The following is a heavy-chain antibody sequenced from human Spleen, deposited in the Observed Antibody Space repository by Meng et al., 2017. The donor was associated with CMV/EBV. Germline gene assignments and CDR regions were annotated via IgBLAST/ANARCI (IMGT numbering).Heavy chain of an antibody. J-gene: IGHJ4*02. V-gene: IGHV4-39*07. CDR2: IHYSGST. D-gene: IGHD6-6*01. CDR1: GFSISSSSYY. Sequence: SETLSLTCTVSGFSISSSSYYWGWIRQPPGKGLEWIGSIHYSGSTYYNPSLKSRITISVDTSRNQFSLRLSSVTAADTAVYYCARGGSIAARPRRKFDYWGQGTLVTVSS. CDR3: ARGGSIAARPRRKFDY.